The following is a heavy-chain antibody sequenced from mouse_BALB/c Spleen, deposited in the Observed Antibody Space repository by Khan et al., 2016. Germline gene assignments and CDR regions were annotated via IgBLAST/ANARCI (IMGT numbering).Heavy chain of an antibody. J-gene: IGHJ2*01. V-gene: IGHV3-2*02. CDR1: GYSITSDYA. Sequence: EVKLLESGPGLVKPSQSLSLTCTVTGYSITSDYAWNWIRQFPGNKLEWMGYISYSGSTSYNPSLKSRISITRDTSTNQFFLQLNSVTTADTAAYYCARRDYDGGLYYVDYWGQGPTLTVSS. CDR3: ARRDYDGGLYYVDY. CDR2: ISYSGST. D-gene: IGHD2-4*01.